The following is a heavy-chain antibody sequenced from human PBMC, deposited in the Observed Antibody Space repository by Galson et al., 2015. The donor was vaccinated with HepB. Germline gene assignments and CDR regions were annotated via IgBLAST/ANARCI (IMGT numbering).Heavy chain of an antibody. D-gene: IGHD2-15*01. Sequence: SLRLSCAASGFTFSTYEMHWVRQAPGKGLEWVAIIWYDGSNKYYADSVKGRFTISRDNSKNTLYLQMNSLRAEDTAVYYCAKDCSYCSGGSCYSGWFDPWGQGTLVAVSS. V-gene: IGHV3-30*02. J-gene: IGHJ5*02. CDR2: IWYDGSNK. CDR3: AKDCSYCSGGSCYSGWFDP. CDR1: GFTFSTYE.